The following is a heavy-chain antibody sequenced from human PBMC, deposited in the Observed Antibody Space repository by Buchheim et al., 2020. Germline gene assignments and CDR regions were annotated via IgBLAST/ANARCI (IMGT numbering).Heavy chain of an antibody. Sequence: EVQLVESGGGLVQPGGSLRLSCAASGFTFSSYWMSWVRQAPGTGLEWAANIKQDGSEKYYVDSVKGRFTISRDNAKNSLYLQMNSLRAEDTAVYYCARDGNTRLPSLYYFDYWGQGTL. D-gene: IGHD6-6*01. V-gene: IGHV3-7*03. CDR2: IKQDGSEK. J-gene: IGHJ4*02. CDR3: ARDGNTRLPSLYYFDY. CDR1: GFTFSSYW.